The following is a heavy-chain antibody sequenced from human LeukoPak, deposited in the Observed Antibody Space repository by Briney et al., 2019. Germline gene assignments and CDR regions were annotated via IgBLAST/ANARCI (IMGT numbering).Heavy chain of an antibody. CDR3: ARDVYDILTGYPY. J-gene: IGHJ4*02. CDR1: GFMFSVYR. D-gene: IGHD3-9*01. CDR2: INEDGSDK. V-gene: IGHV3-7*01. Sequence: GGSLRLSCAASGFMFSVYRMSWVRQAPGKGPEWVANINEDGSDKYYVDSVKGRFTISRDNTENSLYLQMNSLRAEDTAMYYCARDVYDILTGYPYWGQGTLVTVSS.